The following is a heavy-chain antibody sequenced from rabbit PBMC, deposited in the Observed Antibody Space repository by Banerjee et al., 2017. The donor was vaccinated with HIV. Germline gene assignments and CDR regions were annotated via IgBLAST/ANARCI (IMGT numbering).Heavy chain of an antibody. V-gene: IGHV1S45*01. Sequence: QEQLEESRGDLVKPEGSLTLTCTASGFSFNNKYVMCWVRQAPGKGLEWIACINTSSGNTVYASWAKGRFTISKTSSTTVTLQMTSLTAADTATYFCAINTPHYGGYGGYGYAALDLWGQGTPVTVS. D-gene: IGHD6-1*01. CDR1: GFSFNNKYV. CDR2: INTSSGNT. CDR3: AINTPHYGGYGGYGYAALDL. J-gene: IGHJ4*01.